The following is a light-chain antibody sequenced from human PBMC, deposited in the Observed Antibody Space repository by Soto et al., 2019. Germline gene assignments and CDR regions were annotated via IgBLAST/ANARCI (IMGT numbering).Light chain of an antibody. J-gene: IGLJ1*01. CDR2: EGS. V-gene: IGLV2-14*01. CDR1: SSDVGGYNY. CDR3: DSYTSSRAYV. Sequence: QSALTQPAAVSGSPGQSITISSTGTSSDVGGYNYVSWYQQQSGKAPQLIIHEGSNRPSGVCNRISGSKSGKTTSLPISGVQAEDEADYYCDSYTSSRAYVFGIGTKVTVL.